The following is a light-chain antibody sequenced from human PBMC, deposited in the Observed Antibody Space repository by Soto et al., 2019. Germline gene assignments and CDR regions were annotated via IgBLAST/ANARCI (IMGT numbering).Light chain of an antibody. CDR2: KAS. CDR1: QSISSW. CDR3: QQYDSYSLT. J-gene: IGKJ4*01. Sequence: DIQMTQSPSTLSASVGDRVTITCRASQSISSWLAWYQQKPGKAPNLLIYKASTLQSGAPSRFTGSGSGTEFTLTISSLQPDDVATYYCQQYDSYSLTFGGGTKVEIK. V-gene: IGKV1-5*03.